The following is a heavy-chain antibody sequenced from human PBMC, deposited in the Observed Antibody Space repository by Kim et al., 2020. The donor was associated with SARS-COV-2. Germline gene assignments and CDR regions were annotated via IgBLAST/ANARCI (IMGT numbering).Heavy chain of an antibody. Sequence: GGSLRLSCAASGFTFSSYGMHWVRQAPGKGLEWVAVISYDGSNKNYVDSVKGRFTISRDNSKNTLYLQMNSPRAEDTAVYYCARDLSSYRRGWIYSYYG. CDR3: ARDLSSYRRGWIYSYYG. V-gene: IGHV3-30*04. CDR1: GFTFSSYG. J-gene: IGHJ6*01. CDR2: ISYDGSNK. D-gene: IGHD6-19*01.